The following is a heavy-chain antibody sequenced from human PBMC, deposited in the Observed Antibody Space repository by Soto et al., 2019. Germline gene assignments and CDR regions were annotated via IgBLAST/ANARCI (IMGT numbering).Heavy chain of an antibody. V-gene: IGHV1-2*04. Sequence: ASVKVSCKASGYTFTGYYMHWVRQAPGQGLEWMGWINPNSGGTNYAQKFQGWVTMTRDTSISTAYTELSRLRSDDTAVYYCARWVGASLDAFDIWGQGTMVTVSS. D-gene: IGHD1-26*01. CDR3: ARWVGASLDAFDI. CDR1: GYTFTGYY. J-gene: IGHJ3*02. CDR2: INPNSGGT.